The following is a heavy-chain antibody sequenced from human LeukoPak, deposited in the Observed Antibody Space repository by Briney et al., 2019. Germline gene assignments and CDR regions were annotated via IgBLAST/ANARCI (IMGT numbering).Heavy chain of an antibody. J-gene: IGHJ4*02. V-gene: IGHV3-23*01. CDR1: GFIFNNFA. D-gene: IGHD3-10*01. CDR3: ARVIRYGSGNYYYFDY. CDR2: ISDSGGDT. Sequence: GALRLSCAASGFIFNNFALNWVRQAPGRGLEWVSDISDSGGDTYYADSVRGRFTISRDNFKNTLYLQMNSLRPDDTAIYYCARVIRYGSGNYYYFDYWGQGTLVTVSS.